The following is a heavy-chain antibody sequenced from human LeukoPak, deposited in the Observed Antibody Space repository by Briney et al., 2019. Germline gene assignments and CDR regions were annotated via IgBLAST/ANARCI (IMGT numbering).Heavy chain of an antibody. J-gene: IGHJ4*02. CDR3: AREGVWVTTIDVNFDY. D-gene: IGHD4-17*01. CDR2: INPNSGGT. V-gene: IGHV1-2*06. CDR1: GYTFTGYY. Sequence: ASVKVSCKASGYTFTGYYIHWVRQAPGQGLEWMGRINPNSGGTNYAQKFQGRVTMTRGTSISTASMELSSLKSDDTAVYYCAREGVWVTTIDVNFDYWGQGTLVTVSS.